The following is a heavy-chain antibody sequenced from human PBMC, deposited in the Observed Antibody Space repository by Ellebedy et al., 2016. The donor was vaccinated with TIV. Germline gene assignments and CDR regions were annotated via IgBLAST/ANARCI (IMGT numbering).Heavy chain of an antibody. Sequence: ASVKVSXXPSGYTFSAYGISWVRQAPGQGLEWMGWISTYNGNTDYAQKFQGRVTLTTDTSANIAYLELRGLRSDDTAVYYCAALWFGEADYYYGMDVWGQGTTVTVSS. V-gene: IGHV1-18*01. CDR1: GYTFSAYG. CDR3: AALWFGEADYYYGMDV. D-gene: IGHD3-10*01. CDR2: ISTYNGNT. J-gene: IGHJ6*02.